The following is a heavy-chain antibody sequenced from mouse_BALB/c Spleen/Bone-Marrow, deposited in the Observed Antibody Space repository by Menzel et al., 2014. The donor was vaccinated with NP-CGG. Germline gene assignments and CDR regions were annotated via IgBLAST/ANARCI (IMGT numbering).Heavy chain of an antibody. CDR2: IRNKANGYTT. V-gene: IGHV7-3*02. CDR3: AREIINDYHWYFDV. Sequence: DVKLVESGGGLVQPGGSLGLSCATSGFTFTDYYMSWVRQPPGKALEWLGFIRNKANGYTTEYSASVKGRFTISRDNSQSILYLQVNTLRAEDSATYYCAREIINDYHWYFDVWGAGTTVTVSS. J-gene: IGHJ1*01. D-gene: IGHD2-4*01. CDR1: GFTFTDYY.